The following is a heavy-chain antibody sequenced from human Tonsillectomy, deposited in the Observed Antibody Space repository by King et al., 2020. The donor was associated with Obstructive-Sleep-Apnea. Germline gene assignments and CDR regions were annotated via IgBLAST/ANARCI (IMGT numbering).Heavy chain of an antibody. D-gene: IGHD5-18*01. CDR3: ARGGGYSYGQYYNYGMDV. CDR1: GFTFSSYD. V-gene: IGHV3-13*01. Sequence: VQLVESGGGLVQPGGSLRLSCAASGFTFSSYDMHWVRHVIGKGLEWISIIDTAGDTYYPGSVKGRFTISRENAKNSLYLQVNNLRAGDTAVYYCARGGGYSYGQYYNYGMDVWGQGTTVTVSS. CDR2: IDTAGDT. J-gene: IGHJ6*02.